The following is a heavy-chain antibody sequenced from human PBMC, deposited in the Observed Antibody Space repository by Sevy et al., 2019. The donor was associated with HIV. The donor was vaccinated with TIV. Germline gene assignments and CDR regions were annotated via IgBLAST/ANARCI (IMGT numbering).Heavy chain of an antibody. CDR3: AGGYSYGYGFFDY. CDR2: MNPNSGGT. D-gene: IGHD5-18*01. Sequence: ASVKVSCKASGYTFTGYYMHWVRQAPGQGLEWMGRMNPNSGGTNYAQKFQGRVTMTRDTSISTAYMELSRLRSDDTAVYCCAGGYSYGYGFFDYWGQGTLVTVSS. J-gene: IGHJ4*02. CDR1: GYTFTGYY. V-gene: IGHV1-2*06.